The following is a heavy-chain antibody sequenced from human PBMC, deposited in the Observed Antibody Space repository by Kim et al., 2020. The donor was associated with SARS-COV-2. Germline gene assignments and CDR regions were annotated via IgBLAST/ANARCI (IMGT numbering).Heavy chain of an antibody. CDR1: GFTFNSYS. D-gene: IGHD3-16*01. CDR2: ISSSSIII. J-gene: IGHJ6*02. Sequence: GGSLRLSCAASGFTFNSYSMNWVRQAPGKGPEWVSYISSSSIIIYYGDSVRGRFTISRDNAKNSLYLQMNSLRAEDTAVYYCARDLYHPEDRTPYGMDVWGQGTTVTVSS. CDR3: ARDLYHPEDRTPYGMDV. V-gene: IGHV3-48*04.